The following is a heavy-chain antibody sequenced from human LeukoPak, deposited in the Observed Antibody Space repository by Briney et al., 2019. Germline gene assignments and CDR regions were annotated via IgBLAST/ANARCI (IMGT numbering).Heavy chain of an antibody. Sequence: ASVKVSRKASGGTFSRYAISWVRQAPGQGLEWMGRIIPILGIANYAQKFQGRVTFTADKSTSTAYMELSSLRSEDTAVYYCAREGIAAAGKMGPPWGQGTLVTVSS. J-gene: IGHJ5*02. CDR1: GGTFSRYA. V-gene: IGHV1-69*04. CDR2: IIPILGIA. CDR3: AREGIAAAGKMGPP. D-gene: IGHD6-13*01.